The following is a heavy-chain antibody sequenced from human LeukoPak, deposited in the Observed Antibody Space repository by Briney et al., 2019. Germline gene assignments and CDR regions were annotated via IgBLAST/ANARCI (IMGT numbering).Heavy chain of an antibody. CDR1: GGSISSFF. CDR2: VHSSGST. J-gene: IGHJ4*02. D-gene: IGHD3-9*01. CDR3: ARLAPGNYDILTGDPRVVFDY. V-gene: IGHV4-59*01. Sequence: SETLSLTCTVSGGSISSFFWSWLRQPPGKGLEWLGYVHSSGSTKYNTSLKSRLIISVDMSKNQLSLKLRSVSVADTAVYYCARLAPGNYDILTGDPRVVFDYWGQGALVTVSS.